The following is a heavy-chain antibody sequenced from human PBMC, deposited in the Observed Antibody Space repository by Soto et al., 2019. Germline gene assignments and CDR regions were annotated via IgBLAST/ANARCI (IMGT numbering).Heavy chain of an antibody. CDR2: IIPILGIA. J-gene: IGHJ6*02. V-gene: IGHV1-69*08. D-gene: IGHD5-12*01. CDR3: ARERDGYNYGAYYYYGIDV. CDR1: GGTFSSYT. Sequence: QVQLVQSGAEVKKPGSSVKVSCKASGGTFSSYTISWVRQAPGQGLEWMGRIIPILGIANYAQKFQGRVTNTPDQSRSTAYMELSSLRAEDTGVYYCARERDGYNYGAYYYYGIDVWGQGTTVTVSS.